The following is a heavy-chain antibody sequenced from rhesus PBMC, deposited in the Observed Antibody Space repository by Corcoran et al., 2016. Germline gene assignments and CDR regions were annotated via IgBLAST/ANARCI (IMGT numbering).Heavy chain of an antibody. CDR3: ARQITGGYYFDY. J-gene: IGHJ4*01. D-gene: IGHD3-34*01. Sequence: QVQLQQWGEGLVKSSETLSLTCAVYGGSVSGYWWGWIRQPPGKGLQWIGRIRSGGNPNYNPSLKSRVTISIDTYKNQFSLKLTSVTAADTAVYYCARQITGGYYFDYWGQGVLVTVSS. CDR2: IRSGGNP. V-gene: IGHV4-160*01. CDR1: GGSVSGYW.